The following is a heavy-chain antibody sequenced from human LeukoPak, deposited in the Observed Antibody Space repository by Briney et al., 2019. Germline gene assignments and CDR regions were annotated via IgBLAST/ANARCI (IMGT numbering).Heavy chain of an antibody. D-gene: IGHD6-13*01. J-gene: IGHJ5*02. CDR3: AREDIAAAGRFDP. CDR1: GGTFSSYA. Sequence: ASVKVSCKASGGTFSSYAISWVRQAPGQGLEWMGRIIPILGIANYAQKFQGRVTITADKSTSTAYMELSSPRSEDTAVYYCAREDIAAAGRFDPWGQGTLVTVSS. CDR2: IIPILGIA. V-gene: IGHV1-69*04.